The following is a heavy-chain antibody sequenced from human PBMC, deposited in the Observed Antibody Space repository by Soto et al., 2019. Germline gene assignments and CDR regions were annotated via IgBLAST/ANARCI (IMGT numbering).Heavy chain of an antibody. D-gene: IGHD3-16*01. CDR2: INPNSGDT. CDR1: GHTFTAYY. V-gene: IGHV1-2*02. J-gene: IGHJ4*02. CDR3: GRGGGGFATTNLFDY. Sequence: QVQLVQSGAEVKKPGASVKVSCKASGHTFTAYYMHWVRQAPGQGLEWMGWINPNSGDTNYAQKFQGRLTMTRDTAFSTGDLGLNCLRAAETSVYYCGRGGGGFATTNLFDYWGQGTLVTVSS.